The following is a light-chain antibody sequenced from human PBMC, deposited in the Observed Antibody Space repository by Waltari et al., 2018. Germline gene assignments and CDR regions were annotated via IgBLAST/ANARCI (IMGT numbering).Light chain of an antibody. J-gene: IGLJ3*02. V-gene: IGLV2-14*01. CDR2: EVS. CDR1: SSDVGGYNF. CDR3: SSYTSTNTLV. Sequence: QSALTQPASVSGSPGQSVTISCTGTSSDVGGYNFVSWYQQHPGKAPKVMIYEVSNRPAGVPNRCSGSRSGNTASLTISGLQAEDEADYYCSSYTSTNTLVFGGGTKLTVL.